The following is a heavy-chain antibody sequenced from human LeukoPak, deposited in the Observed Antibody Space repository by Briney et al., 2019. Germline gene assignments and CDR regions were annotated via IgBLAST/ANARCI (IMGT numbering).Heavy chain of an antibody. V-gene: IGHV1-18*01. D-gene: IGHD3-22*01. Sequence: ASVKVSCKASGYTFTSYGISWVRQAPGQGLEWMGWISAYNGNTNYAQKLQGRVTMTTDTSTSTVYMELRSLRSDDTAVYYCARDQYYDSSGYSDYWGQGTLVTVSS. J-gene: IGHJ4*02. CDR3: ARDQYYDSSGYSDY. CDR1: GYTFTSYG. CDR2: ISAYNGNT.